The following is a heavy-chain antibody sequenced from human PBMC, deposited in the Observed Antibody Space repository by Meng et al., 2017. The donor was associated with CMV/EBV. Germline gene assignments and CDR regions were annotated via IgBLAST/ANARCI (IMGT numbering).Heavy chain of an antibody. D-gene: IGHD3-3*01. V-gene: IGHV4-61*01. J-gene: IGHJ5*02. CDR2: IYYSGST. CDR3: ARGHDFWSGYYTGPWFDP. Sequence: GSLRLSCTVSGGSVSSGSYYWSWIRQPPGKGLEWIGYIYYSGSTNYNPSLKSRVTISVDTSKNQFSLKLSSVTAADTAVYYCARGHDFWSGYYTGPWFDPWGQGTLVTVSS. CDR1: GGSVSSGSYY.